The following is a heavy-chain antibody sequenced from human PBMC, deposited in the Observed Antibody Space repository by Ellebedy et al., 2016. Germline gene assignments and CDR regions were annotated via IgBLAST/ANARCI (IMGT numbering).Heavy chain of an antibody. CDR1: GYTFTSYS. J-gene: IGHJ1*01. CDR3: ARDVAARPFGYFQH. CDR2: VNAGNGNT. D-gene: IGHD6-6*01. Sequence: ASVKVSCKASGYTFTSYSIHWVRQAPGQRPEWMGWVNAGNGNTKYSQKFQGRVTITRESSASTAYMELSSLRSEDTAAYYCARDVAARPFGYFQHWGQGSLVTVSS. V-gene: IGHV1-3*01.